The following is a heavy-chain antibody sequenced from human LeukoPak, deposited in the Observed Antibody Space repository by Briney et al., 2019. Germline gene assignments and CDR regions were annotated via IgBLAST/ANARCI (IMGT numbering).Heavy chain of an antibody. D-gene: IGHD3-10*01. CDR3: ARDRYYGSGSYSPADY. J-gene: IGHJ4*02. V-gene: IGHV1-18*01. CDR1: GYTFTSYG. Sequence: ASVKVSCKASGYTFTSYGISWVRQAPGQGLEWMGWISAYNGNTNYEQKLQGRVTMTTDTSTSTAYMELRSLRSDDTAVYYCARDRYYGSGSYSPADYWGQGTLVTVSS. CDR2: ISAYNGNT.